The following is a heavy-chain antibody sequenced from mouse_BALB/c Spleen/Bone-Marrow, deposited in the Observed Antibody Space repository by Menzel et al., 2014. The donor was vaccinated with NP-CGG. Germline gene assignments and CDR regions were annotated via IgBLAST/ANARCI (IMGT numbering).Heavy chain of an antibody. J-gene: IGHJ4*01. CDR3: ARWEYYAMDY. D-gene: IGHD4-1*01. CDR2: IDPANGNT. CDR1: GFNIKDTY. Sequence: EVQLQQSGSELVKPGASVKLSCTASGFNIKDTYMHWVKQRPEQGLEWIGRIDPANGNTKYDPKFQGKATITADTSSNTAYLQLSSLTSEDTAVYYCARWEYYAMDYWGQGTSVTVSS. V-gene: IGHV14-3*02.